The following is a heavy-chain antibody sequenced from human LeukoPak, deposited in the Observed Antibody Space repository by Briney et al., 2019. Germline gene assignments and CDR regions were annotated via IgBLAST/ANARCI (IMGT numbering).Heavy chain of an antibody. D-gene: IGHD2-15*01. CDR1: GGTFSSYA. CDR2: IIPIFGTA. V-gene: IGHV1-69*13. J-gene: IGHJ4*02. CDR3: ARDVCSGGSCYSYFDY. Sequence: SVKVSCKASGGTFSSYAISWVRQAPGQGLEWMGGIIPIFGTANYAQEFQGRVTITADESTSTAYMELSRLRSDDTAVYYCARDVCSGGSCYSYFDYWGQGTLVTVSS.